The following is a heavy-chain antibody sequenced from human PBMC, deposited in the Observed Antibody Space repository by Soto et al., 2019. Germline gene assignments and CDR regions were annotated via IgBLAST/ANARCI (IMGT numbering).Heavy chain of an antibody. D-gene: IGHD1-1*01. CDR1: GFSFNSKS. CDR3: ASLLGDVTTFDY. J-gene: IGHJ4*02. Sequence: GGSLTLSCVPSGFSFNSKSVSWVSQAPGKGLERVASIKYDGNEKFYVDSVKGRFTVSRDTAKNSLYLQMNSLRGDDTALYYCASLLGDVTTFDYWGQGS. V-gene: IGHV3-7*01. CDR2: IKYDGNEK.